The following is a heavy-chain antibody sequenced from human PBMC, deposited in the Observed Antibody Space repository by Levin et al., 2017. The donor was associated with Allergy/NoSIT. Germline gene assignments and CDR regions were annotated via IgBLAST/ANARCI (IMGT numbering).Heavy chain of an antibody. CDR3: ARDSYSGGYDFSG. CDR1: GYTFTGYY. V-gene: IGHV1-2*06. CDR2: INPNSGGT. D-gene: IGHD5-12*01. J-gene: IGHJ4*02. Sequence: GESLKISCKASGYTFTGYYMHWVRQAPGQGLEWMGRINPNSGGTNYAQKFQGRVTMTRDTSISTAYMELSRLRSDDTAVYYCARDSYSGGYDFSGWGQGTLVTVSS.